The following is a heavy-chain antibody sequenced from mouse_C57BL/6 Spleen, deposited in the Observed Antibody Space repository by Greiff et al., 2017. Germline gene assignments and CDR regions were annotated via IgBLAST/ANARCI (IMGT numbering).Heavy chain of an antibody. D-gene: IGHD1-1*01. Sequence: VQLQQPGAELVRPGSSVKLSCKASGYTFTSYWMHWVKQRPIQGLEWIGNIDPSDSEPHYNQKFKDKATLTVDKSSSTAYMQLRSLTSEDSAVYYCASSGTTVVARYFDVWGTGTTVTVSS. J-gene: IGHJ1*03. CDR1: GYTFTSYW. V-gene: IGHV1-52*01. CDR3: ASSGTTVVARYFDV. CDR2: IDPSDSEP.